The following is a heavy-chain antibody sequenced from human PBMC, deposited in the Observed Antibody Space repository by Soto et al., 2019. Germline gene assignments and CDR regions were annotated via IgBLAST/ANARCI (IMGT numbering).Heavy chain of an antibody. J-gene: IGHJ4*02. CDR1: GGSISSYY. D-gene: IGHD3-16*01. V-gene: IGHV4-59*01. CDR3: ARNTRGAADY. Sequence: PSETLSLTCTVSGGSISSYYWSWIRQPPGKGLEWIGYVYYSGSTNYNPSLKSRVTISVDTSKNQFSLKLSSVTAADTAVYYCARNTRGAADYWGQGTLVTVYS. CDR2: VYYSGST.